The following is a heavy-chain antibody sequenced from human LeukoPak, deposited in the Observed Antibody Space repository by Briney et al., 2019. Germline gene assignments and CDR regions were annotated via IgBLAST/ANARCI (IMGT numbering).Heavy chain of an antibody. CDR3: AKVYGFWSGFDY. J-gene: IGHJ4*02. V-gene: IGHV3-7*01. Sequence: GGSLRLSCKTSGLTFSDDWMNWVRQAPGKGPEWVANINQDASGASYVDSVRGRFTISRDNSKNTLYLQMNSLRAEDTAVYYCAKVYGFWSGFDYWSQGTLVTVSS. CDR1: GLTFSDDW. CDR2: INQDASGA. D-gene: IGHD3-3*01.